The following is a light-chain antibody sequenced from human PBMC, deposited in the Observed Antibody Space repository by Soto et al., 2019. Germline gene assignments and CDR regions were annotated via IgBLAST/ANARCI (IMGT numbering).Light chain of an antibody. V-gene: IGKV3-20*01. CDR2: GGS. Sequence: VLTQSPDTLSLSPGERVTLSCRSSQIVTSTDLAWYQQKHGQAPRLLIYGGSRRATGIPDRFSGGGSGTDFTLTISRLEPEDFAVYVCQHYGKLPLTFGGGTKVDIK. J-gene: IGKJ4*01. CDR1: QIVTSTD. CDR3: QHYGKLPLT.